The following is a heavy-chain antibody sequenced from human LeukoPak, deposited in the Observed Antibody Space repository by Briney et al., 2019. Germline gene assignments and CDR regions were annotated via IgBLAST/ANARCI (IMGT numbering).Heavy chain of an antibody. J-gene: IGHJ4*02. V-gene: IGHV4-34*01. CDR1: GGSFSGYY. CDR3: ARGIGYYDFWSGYYRDTASYYFDY. D-gene: IGHD3-3*01. Sequence: SETLSLTCAVYGGSFSGYYWSWIRQPPGKGLEWIGEINHSGSTNYNPSLKSRVTISVDTSKNQFSLKLSYVTAADTAVYYCARGIGYYDFWSGYYRDTASYYFDYWGQGTLVTVSS. CDR2: INHSGST.